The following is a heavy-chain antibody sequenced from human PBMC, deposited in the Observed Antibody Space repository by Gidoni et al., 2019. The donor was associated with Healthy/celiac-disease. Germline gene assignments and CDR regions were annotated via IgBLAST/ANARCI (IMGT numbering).Heavy chain of an antibody. CDR2: IYSSGST. D-gene: IGHD6-13*01. J-gene: IGHJ4*02. CDR1: GGSISSGGYY. Sequence: QVQLQASGRGLVKPSQTLSLHCTVPGGSISSGGYYWSWTRQHPGKGLEWIGYIYSSGSTYYNPSRKSRVTISVDTSKNQFSLKLSSVTAADTAVYYCATGSSWFDYWGQGTLVTVSS. V-gene: IGHV4-31*03. CDR3: ATGSSWFDY.